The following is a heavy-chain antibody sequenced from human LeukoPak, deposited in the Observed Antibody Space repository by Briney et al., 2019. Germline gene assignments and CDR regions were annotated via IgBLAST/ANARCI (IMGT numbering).Heavy chain of an antibody. CDR2: INHSGST. J-gene: IGHJ4*02. D-gene: IGHD5-24*01. CDR3: ASVVEMATISDY. Sequence: SETLSLTCAVYGGSFSGYYWSWIRQPPGKGLEWIGEINHSGSTNYNPSLKSRVTISVDTPKNQLSLKLSSVTAADTAVYYCASVVEMATISDYWGQGTLVTVPS. CDR1: GGSFSGYY. V-gene: IGHV4-34*01.